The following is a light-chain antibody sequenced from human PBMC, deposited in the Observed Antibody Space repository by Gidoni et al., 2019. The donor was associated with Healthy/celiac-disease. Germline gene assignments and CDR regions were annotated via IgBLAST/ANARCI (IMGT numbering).Light chain of an antibody. V-gene: IGKV1-27*01. J-gene: IGKJ1*01. CDR3: QKYNTAPRT. CDR1: QDISNF. CDR2: GAS. Sequence: DVQMTQSPSSLSASVGDRVTITCRASQDISNFLASYQQEPGKVPKLLIYGASTLQSGVPSRFSGSGSGTDFTLTITSLQPEDVATYYCQKYNTAPRTFGQGTKVEIK.